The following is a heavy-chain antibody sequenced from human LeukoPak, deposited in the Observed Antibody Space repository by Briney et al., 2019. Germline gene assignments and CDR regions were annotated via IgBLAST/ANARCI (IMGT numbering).Heavy chain of an antibody. J-gene: IGHJ4*02. CDR3: ARGRWLDHYFDY. CDR1: GGSFSGYY. D-gene: IGHD6-19*01. V-gene: IGHV4-34*01. CDR2: INHSGST. Sequence: SEPLSLTCAVYGGSFSGYYWSWIRQPPGKGLEWIGEINHSGSTNYNPSLKSRVTISVDTSKNQFSLKLSSVTAADTAVYYCARGRWLDHYFDYWGQGTLVTVSS.